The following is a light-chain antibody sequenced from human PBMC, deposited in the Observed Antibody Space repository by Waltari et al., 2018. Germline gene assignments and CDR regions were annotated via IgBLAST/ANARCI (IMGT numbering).Light chain of an antibody. CDR2: DVT. V-gene: IGLV2-14*03. CDR1: DSAVGISNS. J-gene: IGLJ2*01. CDR3: ASYTGTTLI. Sequence: QSALTQPAAVSASPGPSITISCTSADSAVGISNSLSWYQKHPERAPRLIIYDVTYRPSGISDRFSGSQAGDTASLTISGLQREDEAHYFCASYTGTTLIFGGGTRLTVL.